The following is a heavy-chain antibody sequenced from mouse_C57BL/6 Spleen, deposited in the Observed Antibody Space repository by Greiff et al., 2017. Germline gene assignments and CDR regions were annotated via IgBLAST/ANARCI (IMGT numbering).Heavy chain of an antibody. Sequence: EVQLQESGPGLVKPSQSLSLTCSVTGYSITSGYYWNWIRQFPGNKLEWMGYISYDGSNNYNPSLKNRISITRDTSKNQFFLKLNSVTTEDTATYYCARDLYYSNAYAMDYWGQGTSVTVSS. V-gene: IGHV3-6*01. CDR3: ARDLYYSNAYAMDY. CDR1: GYSITSGYY. D-gene: IGHD2-5*01. J-gene: IGHJ4*01. CDR2: ISYDGSN.